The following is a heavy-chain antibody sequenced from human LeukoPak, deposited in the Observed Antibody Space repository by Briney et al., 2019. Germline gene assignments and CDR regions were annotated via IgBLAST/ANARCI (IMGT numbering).Heavy chain of an antibody. J-gene: IGHJ4*02. CDR2: IYSSGST. D-gene: IGHD4-23*01. CDR1: SGSISSYY. CDR3: ARVGFGNTPHPIDY. Sequence: SETLSLTCTVSSGSISSYYWSWIRQPAGKGLEWIGRIYSSGSTNYSPSLKSRVTISVDTSKNQFSLELSSVTAADTAVYYCARVGFGNTPHPIDYWGQGTLVTVSS. V-gene: IGHV4-4*07.